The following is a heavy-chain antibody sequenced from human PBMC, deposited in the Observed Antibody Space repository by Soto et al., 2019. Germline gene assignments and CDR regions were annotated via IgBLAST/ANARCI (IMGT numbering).Heavy chain of an antibody. Sequence: ASVKVSCTASGYTFTSYGVGWVRRAPGQGPEYMGWMTVYNGNAHYGQKFQDRVTMTVDTSTTTAYMELRNLIPAETAVYYFARWLQLRPLDYWGQGTLVTVPS. CDR1: GYTFTSYG. J-gene: IGHJ4*02. D-gene: IGHD5-12*01. V-gene: IGHV1-18*01. CDR2: MTVYNGNA. CDR3: ARWLQLRPLDY.